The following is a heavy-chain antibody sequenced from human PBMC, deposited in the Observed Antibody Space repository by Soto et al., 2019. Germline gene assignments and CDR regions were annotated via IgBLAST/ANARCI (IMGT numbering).Heavy chain of an antibody. D-gene: IGHD3-9*01. CDR2: IIAGNGNT. Sequence: ASVKVSCKASGYTFTNYAIHWVRQAPGQRLEWMGWIIAGNGNTKYSQKFQGRVTITSDTSASTAYMELSSLRSEDTAVYYCARETGYFDYWGQGTLVTVSS. CDR3: ARETGYFDY. V-gene: IGHV1-3*01. CDR1: GYTFTNYA. J-gene: IGHJ4*02.